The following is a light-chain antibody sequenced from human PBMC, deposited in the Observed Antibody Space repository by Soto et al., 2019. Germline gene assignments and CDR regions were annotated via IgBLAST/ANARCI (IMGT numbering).Light chain of an antibody. Sequence: EIVLTQSPATLSLSPWERATLSFRASQSVSSYLAWYQQKPGQAPRLLIYDASNRATGIPARFSGSGSGTDFTLTISSLEPEDFAVYYCQQRSNLITFGQGTRLEIK. CDR2: DAS. V-gene: IGKV3-11*01. J-gene: IGKJ5*01. CDR1: QSVSSY. CDR3: QQRSNLIT.